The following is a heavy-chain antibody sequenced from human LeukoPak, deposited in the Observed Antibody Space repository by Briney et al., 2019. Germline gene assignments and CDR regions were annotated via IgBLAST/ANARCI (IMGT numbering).Heavy chain of an antibody. CDR2: ISGSGDST. J-gene: IGHJ4*02. CDR3: AKEVGQFDY. CDR1: GFIFRSYA. Sequence: GGSLRLSCAASGFIFRSYAMSWVRQAPGKGLEWVSVISGSGDSTYYADSVKGRFTISRDNSKNTLYLRMNSLRAEDTAVYYCAKEVGQFDYWGQGTLVTVSS. V-gene: IGHV3-23*01.